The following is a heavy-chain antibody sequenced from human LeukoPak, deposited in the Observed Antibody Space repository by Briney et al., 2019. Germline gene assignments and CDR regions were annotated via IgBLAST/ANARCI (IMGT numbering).Heavy chain of an antibody. CDR1: GGSVSNHY. D-gene: IGHD2-2*01. Sequence: KPSETLSLTCTVSGGSVSNHYWSWIRQPPGKGLEWIGYIYYSGSTDYNPSLESRVTISVDTSKNQFSLKLNSVTAADTAVYYCARGYVSAGMRAPWGQGTLVTVSS. J-gene: IGHJ5*02. CDR2: IYYSGST. V-gene: IGHV4-59*02. CDR3: ARGYVSAGMRAP.